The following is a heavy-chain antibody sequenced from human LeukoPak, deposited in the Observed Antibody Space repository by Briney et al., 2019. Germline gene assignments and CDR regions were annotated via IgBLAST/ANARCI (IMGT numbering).Heavy chain of an antibody. Sequence: GASVKVSCKASGYTFTGYYMHWLRQPPGQGLEWMGWIDPNSGGTNYAQKFQRRVTMTRDTSISTAYMELSRLRSDDTAVYYCARDLDEYDFWSGYQPRPNFDYWGQGTLVTVSS. J-gene: IGHJ4*02. CDR3: ARDLDEYDFWSGYQPRPNFDY. D-gene: IGHD3-3*01. CDR2: IDPNSGGT. V-gene: IGHV1-2*02. CDR1: GYTFTGYY.